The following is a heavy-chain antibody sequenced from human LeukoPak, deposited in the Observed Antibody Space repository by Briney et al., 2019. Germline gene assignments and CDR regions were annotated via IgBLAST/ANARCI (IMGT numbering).Heavy chain of an antibody. J-gene: IGHJ4*02. V-gene: IGHV1-18*01. D-gene: IGHD3-22*01. CDR2: ISTYNGNT. CDR1: GYTFTSHG. CDR3: ARASEGNTDYSDSSGYYPLVY. Sequence: ASVKVSCKASGYTFTSHGVTWVRRAPGQGLEWMGWISTYNGNTNYAQKLQGRVTMTTDTSTSTAYMELRSLGSDDTAVYYCARASEGNTDYSDSSGYYPLVYWGQGTLVTVSS.